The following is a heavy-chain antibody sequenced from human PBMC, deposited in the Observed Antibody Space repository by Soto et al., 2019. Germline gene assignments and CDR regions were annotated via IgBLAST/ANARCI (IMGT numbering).Heavy chain of an antibody. Sequence: EVQLVESGGGLVQPGRSLRLSCAASGFTFDDYAMHWVRQAPGKGLEWVSGISWNSGSLGYADSVKGRFTISRDNAKNSLYLQMNSLRAEDTALYYWAKDYFGPAENAFDIWGQGTMVTVSS. D-gene: IGHD3-3*01. J-gene: IGHJ3*02. CDR3: AKDYFGPAENAFDI. V-gene: IGHV3-9*01. CDR2: ISWNSGSL. CDR1: GFTFDDYA.